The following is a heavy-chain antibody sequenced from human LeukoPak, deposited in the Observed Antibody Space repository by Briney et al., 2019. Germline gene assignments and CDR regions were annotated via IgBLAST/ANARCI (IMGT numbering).Heavy chain of an antibody. CDR2: IYYSGST. CDR3: AGQKVLYYYDSSGYSTLDAFDI. J-gene: IGHJ3*02. D-gene: IGHD3-22*01. Sequence: SETLSLTCTVSGGSVSSGGYYWSWIRQHPGKGLEWIGYIYYSGSTYYNPSLKSRVTISVDTSKNKFSLKLSSVTAADTAVYYCAGQKVLYYYDSSGYSTLDAFDIWGQGTMVTVSS. CDR1: GGSVSSGGYY. V-gene: IGHV4-31*03.